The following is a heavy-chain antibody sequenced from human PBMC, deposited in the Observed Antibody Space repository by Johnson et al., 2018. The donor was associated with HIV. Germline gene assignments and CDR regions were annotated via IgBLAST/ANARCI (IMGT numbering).Heavy chain of an antibody. V-gene: IGHV3-9*01. CDR2: ISWNSGKI. Sequence: VQLVESGGGLVQPGGSLRLSCAASGFTFQDYAMHWVRQAPGKGLEWVSGISWNSGKIGYADSVKGRFAISRDNAKNSLYLQMNSLRPEDTAVYYCSTPRPNWGWNAFHIWGQGTMVTVSS. CDR3: STPRPNWGWNAFHI. J-gene: IGHJ3*02. D-gene: IGHD7-27*01. CDR1: GFTFQDYA.